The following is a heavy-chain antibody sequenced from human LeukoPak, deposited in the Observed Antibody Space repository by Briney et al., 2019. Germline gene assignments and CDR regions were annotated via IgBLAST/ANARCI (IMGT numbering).Heavy chain of an antibody. V-gene: IGHV1-18*01. J-gene: IGHJ4*02. D-gene: IGHD2-2*02. CDR2: ISAYNGNT. CDR1: GYTFTSYG. CDR3: ARSSYCSSTSCYSVY. Sequence: ASVKVSCKASGYTFTSYGISLVRQAPGQGLEWMGWISAYNGNTNYAQKLQGRVTVTTDTSTSTAYMELRSLRSDDTAVYYCARSSYCSSTSCYSVYWGQGTLVTVSS.